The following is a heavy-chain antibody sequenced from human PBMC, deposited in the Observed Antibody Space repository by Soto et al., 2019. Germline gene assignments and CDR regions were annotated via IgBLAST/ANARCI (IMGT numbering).Heavy chain of an antibody. CDR3: ARDIVLVPAPPPYYGMDV. CDR1: GFTFSSYA. V-gene: IGHV3-30-3*01. CDR2: ISYDGSNK. J-gene: IGHJ6*02. D-gene: IGHD2-2*01. Sequence: QVQLVESGGGVVQPGRSLRLSCAASGFTFSSYAIHWVRQAPGKGLEWVAVISYDGSNKYYADSVKGRFTISRDNSKNTLYLQMNSLRAEDTAVYYCARDIVLVPAPPPYYGMDVWGQGTTVTVSS.